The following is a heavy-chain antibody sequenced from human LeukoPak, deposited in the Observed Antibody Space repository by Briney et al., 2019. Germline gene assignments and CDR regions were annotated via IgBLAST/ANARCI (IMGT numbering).Heavy chain of an antibody. J-gene: IGHJ3*01. V-gene: IGHV4-30-4*01. Sequence: TSQTLSLTCTVSGGSISSGDCYWSWLRQPPGKGLEWIGYIYSSGSTYYNPSLKSRLTISVDTSKNQFSLKLSSVTAADTAVYYCARGGLAAPQGYAFDLWGQGTMVTVSS. CDR2: IYSSGST. CDR1: GGSISSGDCY. CDR3: ARGGLAAPQGYAFDL. D-gene: IGHD2-15*01.